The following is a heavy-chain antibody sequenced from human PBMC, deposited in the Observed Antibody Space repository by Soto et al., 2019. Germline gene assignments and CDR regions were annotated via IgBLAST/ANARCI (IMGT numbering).Heavy chain of an antibody. J-gene: IGHJ5*02. D-gene: IGHD4-17*01. CDR2: ISSDGNNK. CDR1: GFTFDSYG. V-gene: IGHV3-30*18. Sequence: QVQLVESGGGEVQPGRSLRLSCAASGFTFDSYGMHWVHQAPGKGLEWVAVISSDGNNKYYADSVKGRFTISRDNFKNTLYLQMSSLRADDTAVYYCAKDLLPNTVTTCGSWGQGTLVTVSS. CDR3: AKDLLPNTVTTCGS.